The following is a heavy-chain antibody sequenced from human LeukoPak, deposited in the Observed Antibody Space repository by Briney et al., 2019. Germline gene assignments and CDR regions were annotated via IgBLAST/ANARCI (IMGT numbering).Heavy chain of an antibody. J-gene: IGHJ4*02. D-gene: IGHD2-15*01. V-gene: IGHV1-46*01. CDR3: AREGVDRVGATGYDVVVVAATQDFDY. CDR2: INPSGGST. CDR1: GYTFTSYY. Sequence: ASVKVSCKASGYTFTSYYMHWVRQAPGQGLEWIGIINPSGGSTSYAQKFQGRVTMTRDTSTSTVYMELSSLRSEDTAVYYCAREGVDRVGATGYDVVVVAATQDFDYWGQGTLVTVSS.